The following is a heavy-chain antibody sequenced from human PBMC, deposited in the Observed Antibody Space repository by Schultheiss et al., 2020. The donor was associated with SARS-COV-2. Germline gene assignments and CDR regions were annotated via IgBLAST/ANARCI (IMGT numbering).Heavy chain of an antibody. Sequence: SETLSLTCTVSGGSISTSNWWSWVRQSPGKGLEWIGEIYHSGSTNYNPSLKSRVTTSVDKSKNQFSLNLSSVTAADTAVYYCAGRGYNYQYYYYGFDVWGQGTTVTVSS. CDR2: IYHSGST. CDR3: AGRGYNYQYYYYGFDV. CDR1: GGSISTSNW. J-gene: IGHJ6*02. D-gene: IGHD5-18*01. V-gene: IGHV4-4*02.